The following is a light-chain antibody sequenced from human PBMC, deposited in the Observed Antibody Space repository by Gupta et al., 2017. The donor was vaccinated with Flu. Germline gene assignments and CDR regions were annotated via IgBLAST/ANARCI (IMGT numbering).Light chain of an antibody. CDR1: QSVARPY. Sequence: EIVLTQSPGTLSLSPGERVTFSCRASQSVARPYVAWYQQKPGQAPRLIIYGASSRATGVTDRFIGSGDGKDFTLTSSRREHEDCAMYYGRHYGSSHVFGQGTXVGIK. CDR2: GAS. V-gene: IGKV3-20*01. CDR3: RHYGSSHV. J-gene: IGKJ1*01.